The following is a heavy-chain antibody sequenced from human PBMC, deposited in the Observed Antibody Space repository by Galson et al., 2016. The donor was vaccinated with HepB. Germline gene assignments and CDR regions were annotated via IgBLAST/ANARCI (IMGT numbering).Heavy chain of an antibody. D-gene: IGHD3-22*01. J-gene: IGHJ3*02. CDR2: IVVGSGNT. CDR3: AADHTDSSGFYYELDAFDI. CDR1: GFTFTSSA. V-gene: IGHV1-58*01. Sequence: SVKVSCKASGFTFTSSAVQWVRQARGQRLEWIGWIVVGSGNTNYAQKFQERVTITRDMSTITAYMELSSLRSEDTAVYYCAADHTDSSGFYYELDAFDIWGQGTMVTVSS.